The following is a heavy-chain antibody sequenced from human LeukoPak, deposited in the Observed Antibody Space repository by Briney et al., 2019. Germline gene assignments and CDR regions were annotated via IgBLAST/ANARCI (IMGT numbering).Heavy chain of an antibody. D-gene: IGHD6-13*01. J-gene: IGHJ5*02. V-gene: IGHV1-69*13. Sequence: ASVKVSGKASGGTFSSCAISWVRQAPGQGLEWMGGIIPIFGTANYAQKFQGRVTITADESTSTAYMELSSLRSEDTAVYYCARDHKQLNRYSSWEDWFDPWGQGTLVTVSS. CDR2: IIPIFGTA. CDR3: ARDHKQLNRYSSWEDWFDP. CDR1: GGTFSSCA.